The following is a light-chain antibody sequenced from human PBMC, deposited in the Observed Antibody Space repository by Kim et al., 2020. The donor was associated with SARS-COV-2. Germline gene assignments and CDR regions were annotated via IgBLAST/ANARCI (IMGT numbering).Light chain of an antibody. V-gene: IGLV7-43*01. CDR2: STS. Sequence: QTVVTQEPSLTVSPGGTVTLTCASSTGAVTRGYYPNWFQQKPGQAPRALIYSTSNTHSWTPARFSGSLLGGKAALTLSGVQPEDEAEYYCLLYYGGARVLGGGTQRNVL. CDR3: LLYYGGARV. CDR1: TGAVTRGYY. J-gene: IGLJ7*01.